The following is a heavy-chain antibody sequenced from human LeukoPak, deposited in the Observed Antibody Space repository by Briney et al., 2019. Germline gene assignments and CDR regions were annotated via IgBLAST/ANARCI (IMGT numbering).Heavy chain of an antibody. D-gene: IGHD4-23*01. V-gene: IGHV1-3*01. CDR3: ARERGDYDGFDY. J-gene: IGHJ4*02. Sequence: KFQGRLTITRDTSASTAYMELSSLTSEDTAVYYCARERGDYDGFDYWGQETLVTVSS.